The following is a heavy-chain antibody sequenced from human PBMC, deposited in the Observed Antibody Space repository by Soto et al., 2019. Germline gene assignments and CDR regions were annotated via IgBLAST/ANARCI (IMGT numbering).Heavy chain of an antibody. J-gene: IGHJ6*02. Sequence: SVKVSCKASGGTFSSYAISWVRQAPGQGLEWMGGIIPIFGTANYAQKFQGRVTITADESTSTAYMELSSLRSEDTAVYYCASYGITMVRGVRIRYYYYGMDVWGQGTTGTVSS. CDR2: IIPIFGTA. V-gene: IGHV1-69*13. CDR1: GGTFSSYA. CDR3: ASYGITMVRGVRIRYYYYGMDV. D-gene: IGHD3-10*01.